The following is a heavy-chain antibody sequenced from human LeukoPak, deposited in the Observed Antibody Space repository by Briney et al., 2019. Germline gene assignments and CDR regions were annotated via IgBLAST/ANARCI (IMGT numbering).Heavy chain of an antibody. D-gene: IGHD5-18*01. CDR3: ARDLYSYGSVYFDY. Sequence: SETLSLTCTVSGGSISSYYWSWIRQPAGKGLEWIGRIYTSGSTNYNPSLKSRVTMSVDTSKNQFSLKLSSVTAADTAVYYCARDLYSYGSVYFDYWGQGTLVTVSS. J-gene: IGHJ4*02. V-gene: IGHV4-4*07. CDR1: GGSISSYY. CDR2: IYTSGST.